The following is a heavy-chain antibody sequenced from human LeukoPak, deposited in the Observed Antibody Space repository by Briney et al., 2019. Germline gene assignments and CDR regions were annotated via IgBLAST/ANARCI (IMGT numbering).Heavy chain of an antibody. CDR1: RGSLSSYY. CDR3: ARSGYSSSWYVAPRGYYYYMDV. V-gene: IGHV4-4*09. J-gene: IGHJ6*03. Sequence: PSETLSLTRTVSRGSLSSYYWSWIRQPPRKGLEWIGYIYTSGSTNYNPSLKSRVTISVDTSKNQFSLKLSSVTAADTAVYYCARSGYSSSWYVAPRGYYYYMDVWGKGTTVTVSS. D-gene: IGHD6-13*01. CDR2: IYTSGST.